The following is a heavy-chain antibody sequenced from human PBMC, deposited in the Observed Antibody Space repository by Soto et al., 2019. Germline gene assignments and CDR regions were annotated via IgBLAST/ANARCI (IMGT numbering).Heavy chain of an antibody. Sequence: GGSLRLSCAASGFTFSSYGMHWVRQAPGKGLEWVAVISYDGSNKYYADSVKGRFTISRDNSKNTLYLQMNSLRAEDTAVYYCAKDYGNIQLWPLFGYWGQGTLVTVSS. CDR2: ISYDGSNK. J-gene: IGHJ4*02. CDR3: AKDYGNIQLWPLFGY. V-gene: IGHV3-30*18. CDR1: GFTFSSYG. D-gene: IGHD5-18*01.